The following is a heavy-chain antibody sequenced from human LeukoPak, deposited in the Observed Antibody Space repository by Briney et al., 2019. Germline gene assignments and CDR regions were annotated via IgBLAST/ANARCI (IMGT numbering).Heavy chain of an antibody. D-gene: IGHD5-12*01. V-gene: IGHV4-61*01. J-gene: IGHJ5*02. CDR3: ARARGYTFGNWLDP. Sequence: PSETLSLTCTVSGGSVSSGTYYWHWIRQPPGKGLEWIGYSFHSGSSKYNPSLKSRVTISLDTSENRFSLRLSSVTAADTAVYYCARARGYTFGNWLDPWGQGTLVTVSS. CDR1: GGSVSSGTYY. CDR2: SFHSGSS.